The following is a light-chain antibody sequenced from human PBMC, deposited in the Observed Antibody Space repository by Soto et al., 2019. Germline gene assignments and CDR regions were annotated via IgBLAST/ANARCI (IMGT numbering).Light chain of an antibody. V-gene: IGLV1-40*01. CDR3: QAYDSSLSVVV. Sequence: QSVLTHPPAVSGAPGQRVTISCTGSSSNIGAGHDVHWYQQLPGTAPKLLIAGNSNRPSGVPDRFSGSKSGSSASLAITGLQAEDEADYYCQAYDSSLSVVVFGGGTKPTVL. CDR2: GNS. J-gene: IGLJ2*01. CDR1: SSNIGAGHD.